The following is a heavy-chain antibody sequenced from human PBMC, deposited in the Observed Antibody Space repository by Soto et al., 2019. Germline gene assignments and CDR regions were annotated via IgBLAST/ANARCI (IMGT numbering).Heavy chain of an antibody. D-gene: IGHD1-26*01. J-gene: IGHJ6*02. Sequence: PSETLSLTCTVSGGSIGSYYWSWIRKPAATALEWIGRIYTSGTTNYNLSLKGRPTILVDTSKTQFSLKLSPVTAADAAVYYCARMGSGGLCMDVWGPGTTVTVS. CDR2: IYTSGTT. V-gene: IGHV4-4*07. CDR1: GGSIGSYY. CDR3: ARMGSGGLCMDV.